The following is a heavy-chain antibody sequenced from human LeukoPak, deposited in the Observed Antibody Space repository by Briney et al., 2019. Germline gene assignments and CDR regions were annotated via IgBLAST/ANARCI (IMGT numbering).Heavy chain of an antibody. CDR3: AKDMYDILTGYDIGRDNWFDP. J-gene: IGHJ5*02. CDR1: AFTFSSYG. V-gene: IGHV3-30*18. D-gene: IGHD3-9*01. Sequence: GGSLRLSCAASAFTFSSYGMHWVRQAPGKGLEWVALISYDGSDKDYAKSVKGRFTISRDNSKNTLYLQMNSLRAEDTAVYYCAKDMYDILTGYDIGRDNWFDPWGQGTLVSVSS. CDR2: ISYDGSDK.